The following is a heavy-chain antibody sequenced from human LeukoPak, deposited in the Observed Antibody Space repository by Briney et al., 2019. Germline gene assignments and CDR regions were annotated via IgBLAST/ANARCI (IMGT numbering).Heavy chain of an antibody. CDR2: IDPSDSYT. CDR3: ARLNYYGSGSYSHDY. Sequence: GESLKISCKGSGYGFSSYWIGWVRQMPGKGLEWMGRIDPSDSYTKYSPSFQGLVTLSADKSISTAYLQWSSLVASDTAMYYCARLNYYGSGSYSHDYWGQGTLVTVSS. V-gene: IGHV5-10-1*01. J-gene: IGHJ4*02. CDR1: GYGFSSYW. D-gene: IGHD3-10*01.